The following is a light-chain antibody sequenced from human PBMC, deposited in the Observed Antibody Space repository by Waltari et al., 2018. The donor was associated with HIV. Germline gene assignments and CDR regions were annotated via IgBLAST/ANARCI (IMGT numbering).Light chain of an antibody. J-gene: IGLJ3*02. V-gene: IGLV2-14*01. CDR1: TSDISDFNF. Sequence: HSALTQPASVSGSPGQSITISCTGPTSDISDFNFVSWYQQSPGRAPKLIIFEVYSRPSGISDRFSDSKSGVTASLTISALRAEDEADYFCSSYSARGFVVFGGGTKVTVL. CDR3: SSYSARGFVV. CDR2: EVY.